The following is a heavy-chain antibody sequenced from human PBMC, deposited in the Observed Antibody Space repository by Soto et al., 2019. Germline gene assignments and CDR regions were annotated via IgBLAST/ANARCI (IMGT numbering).Heavy chain of an antibody. CDR2: IYYSGST. Sequence: QVQLQESGPGLVKPSQTLSLTCTVSGGSISSGGYYWSWIRQHPGKGLEWIGYIYYSGSTYYNPSLKSRVTISVETSKNQFSLKLSSVTAADKAVYYCARPQDIVVVVAALGYYYGMDVWGQGTTVTVSS. CDR3: ARPQDIVVVVAALGYYYGMDV. D-gene: IGHD2-15*01. CDR1: GGSISSGGYY. J-gene: IGHJ6*02. V-gene: IGHV4-31*03.